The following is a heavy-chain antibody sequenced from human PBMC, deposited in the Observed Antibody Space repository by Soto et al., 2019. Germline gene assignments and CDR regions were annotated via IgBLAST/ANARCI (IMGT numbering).Heavy chain of an antibody. Sequence: GGSLRLCCAASGFTFSSYGMHWVRQAPGKGLEWVAVISYDGSNKYYADSVKGRFTISRDNSKNTLYLQMNSLRAEDTAVYYCAKDRPDYVYYYYYGMDVWGQGTTVTVSS. J-gene: IGHJ6*02. D-gene: IGHD4-17*01. CDR1: GFTFSSYG. V-gene: IGHV3-30*18. CDR3: AKDRPDYVYYYYYGMDV. CDR2: ISYDGSNK.